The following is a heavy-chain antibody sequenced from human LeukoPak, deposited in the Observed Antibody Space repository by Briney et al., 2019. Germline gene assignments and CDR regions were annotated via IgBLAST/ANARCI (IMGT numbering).Heavy chain of an antibody. CDR1: GFTFSSYA. D-gene: IGHD2-2*02. CDR2: ISYDGSNK. CDR3: ARGQLLYGGLDY. J-gene: IGHJ4*02. Sequence: GGSLRLSCAASGFTFSSYAMHWVRQAPGKGLEWVAVISYDGSNKCYADSVKGRFTISRDNSKNTLYLQMNSLRAEDTAVYYCARGQLLYGGLDYWGQGTLVTVSS. V-gene: IGHV3-30-3*01.